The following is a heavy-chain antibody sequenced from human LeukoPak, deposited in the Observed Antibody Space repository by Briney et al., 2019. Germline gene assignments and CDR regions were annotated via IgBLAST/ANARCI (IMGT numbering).Heavy chain of an antibody. Sequence: GXXLRLSCAASGFSFSTYGIHWVRQAPGKGLEWVAVMWYDGRKYYYAHSFNVRFTISRDTSKNTLYLQMNNLRAEDTAVYYCAKDRETYEYTFDYWGQGTLVTVSS. CDR1: GFSFSTYG. J-gene: IGHJ4*02. CDR2: MWYDGRKY. V-gene: IGHV3-33*06. D-gene: IGHD3-16*01. CDR3: AKDRETYEYTFDY.